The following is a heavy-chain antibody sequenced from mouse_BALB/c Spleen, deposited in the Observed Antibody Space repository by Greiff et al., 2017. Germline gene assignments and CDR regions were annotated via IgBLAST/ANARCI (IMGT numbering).Heavy chain of an antibody. V-gene: IGHV3-6*02. J-gene: IGHJ4*01. CDR1: GYSITSGYY. CDR3: ATFGAMDY. CDR2: ISYDGSN. Sequence: EVKVEESGPGLVKPSQSLSLTCSVTGYSITSGYYWNWIRQFPGNKLEWMGYISYDGSNNYNPSLKNRISITRDTSKNQFFLKLNSVTTEDTATYYCATFGAMDYWGQGTSVTVSS.